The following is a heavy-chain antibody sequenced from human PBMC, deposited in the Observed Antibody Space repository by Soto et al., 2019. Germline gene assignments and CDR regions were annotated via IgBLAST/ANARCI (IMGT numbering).Heavy chain of an antibody. CDR3: AKEKTTGAHYALEY. V-gene: IGHV3-23*01. CDR1: VFIFSSYA. J-gene: IGHJ1*01. D-gene: IGHD2-8*02. Sequence: VGSLRLSCEASVFIFSSYAMNCVRHAPGKWLQWVSSITGSSDYTSYIASVKGRFTISRDNSKNTLYLQMNSLRAEDTAVYFCAKEKTTGAHYALEY. CDR2: ITGSSDYT.